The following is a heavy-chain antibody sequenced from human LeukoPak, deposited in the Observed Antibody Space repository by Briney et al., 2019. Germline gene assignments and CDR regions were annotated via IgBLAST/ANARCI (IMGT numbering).Heavy chain of an antibody. V-gene: IGHV3-49*04. J-gene: IGHJ3*02. CDR2: IRSKAYGGTT. D-gene: IGHD2-2*01. CDR3: TRSHSGDQLLFPDAFDI. CDR1: GFTSGDYA. Sequence: GGSLRLSCTASGFTSGDYAMSWVRQAPGKGLEWVGFIRSKAYGGTTEYAASVKGRFTISRDDSKSIAYLQMNSLKTEDTAVYYCTRSHSGDQLLFPDAFDIWGQGTMVTVSS.